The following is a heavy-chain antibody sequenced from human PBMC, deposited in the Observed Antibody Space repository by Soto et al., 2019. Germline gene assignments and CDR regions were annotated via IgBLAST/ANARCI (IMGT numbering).Heavy chain of an antibody. Sequence: EVQLVESGGGLVQPGGSLRLSCADYGITFSRYWMSWVRQAPGNGPECVANINLDGSEEYYVDSVKGRFTISKDNAKKALYLKMTTLRAEDTAVYYCAREARATFDYWGQGTLVTVSS. J-gene: IGHJ4*02. CDR1: GITFSRYW. CDR2: INLDGSEE. CDR3: AREARATFDY. V-gene: IGHV3-7*01.